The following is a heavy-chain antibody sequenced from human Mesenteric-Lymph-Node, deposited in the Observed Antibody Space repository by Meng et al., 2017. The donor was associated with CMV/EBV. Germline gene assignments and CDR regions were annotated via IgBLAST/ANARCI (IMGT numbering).Heavy chain of an antibody. CDR3: ARHQRWLKSEGGFNY. V-gene: IGHV4-34*01. J-gene: IGHJ4*02. Sequence: QVQLQQWGAGLLKPSETLSLTYAVYGGSFSGYYWSWIRQPLGKGLEWIGEINHSGSTNYNPSLKSRVTISVDTSKNQFSLKLSSVTAADTAVYYCARHQRWLKSEGGFNYWGQGTLVTVSS. D-gene: IGHD4-23*01. CDR2: INHSGST. CDR1: GGSFSGYY.